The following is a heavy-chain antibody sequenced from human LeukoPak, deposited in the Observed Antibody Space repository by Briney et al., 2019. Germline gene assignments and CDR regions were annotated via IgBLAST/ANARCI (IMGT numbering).Heavy chain of an antibody. J-gene: IGHJ3*02. Sequence: SETLSLTCTVSGGSISSSSYYWGWIRQPPGKGLGWIGSIYYSGSTYYNPSLKSRVTISVDTSKNQFSLKLSSVTAADTAVYYCAREGVEVTLGAFDIWGQGTMVTVSS. CDR1: GGSISSSSYY. CDR3: AREGVEVTLGAFDI. CDR2: IYYSGST. D-gene: IGHD1-1*01. V-gene: IGHV4-39*07.